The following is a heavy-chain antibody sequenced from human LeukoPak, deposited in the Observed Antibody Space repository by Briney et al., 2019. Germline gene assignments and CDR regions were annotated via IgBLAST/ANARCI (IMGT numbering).Heavy chain of an antibody. D-gene: IGHD6-13*01. CDR3: ARAPRDTNSWYYFDY. J-gene: IGHJ4*02. CDR2: IYYTGST. Sequence: PSETLSLTCTVSGGSISSDDYYWSWIRQRPGKGLEWIGYIYYTGSTYFNPSLKSRTTISLYMSKNQFSLKLTSVTAADTAVYYCARAPRDTNSWYYFDYWGQGAQVTVSS. V-gene: IGHV4-31*03. CDR1: GGSISSDDYY.